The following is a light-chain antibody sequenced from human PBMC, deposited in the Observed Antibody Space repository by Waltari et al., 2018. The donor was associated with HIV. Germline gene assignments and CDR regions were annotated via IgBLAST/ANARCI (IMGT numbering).Light chain of an antibody. Sequence: SYVLTQPPSVSVAPGKTARITCGGNNPRIKNVQGYHQRPGQAPFLVIYYADDRPSGIPERFSGSKSGNTATLTISTVEAGDEGDYYCQVWDSSSGHVVFGGGTKLTVL. J-gene: IGLJ3*02. V-gene: IGLV3-21*04. CDR2: YAD. CDR1: NPRIKN. CDR3: QVWDSSSGHVV.